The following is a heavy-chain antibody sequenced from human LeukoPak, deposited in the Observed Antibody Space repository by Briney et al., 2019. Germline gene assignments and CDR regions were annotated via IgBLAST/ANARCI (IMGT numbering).Heavy chain of an antibody. CDR2: INPNSGGT. Sequence: ASVKVSCKASGYTFTGYYMHWVRQAPGQGLEWMGWINPNSGGTNYAQKFQGWVTMTRDTSISTAYMELSRLRSDDTAVYYCAREAAAGYGEAVFDYWGQGTLVTVSS. J-gene: IGHJ4*02. CDR1: GYTFTGYY. D-gene: IGHD6-13*01. CDR3: AREAAAGYGEAVFDY. V-gene: IGHV1-2*04.